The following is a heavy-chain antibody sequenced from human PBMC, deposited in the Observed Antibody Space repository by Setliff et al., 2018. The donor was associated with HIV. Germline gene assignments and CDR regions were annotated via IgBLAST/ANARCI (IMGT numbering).Heavy chain of an antibody. J-gene: IGHJ6*02. CDR1: GGSISSHS. V-gene: IGHV4-59*08. CDR2: IYYSGST. Sequence: PSETLSLTCTVSGGSISSHSWNWIRQPPGKGLEWIGSIYYSGSTNYNPSLKIRVTISVDTSKNQFSLKLSSVTAADTAMYFCATSPERDGSGSFYFYSNNMDVWGQGTTVTVSS. D-gene: IGHD3-10*01. CDR3: ATSPERDGSGSFYFYSNNMDV.